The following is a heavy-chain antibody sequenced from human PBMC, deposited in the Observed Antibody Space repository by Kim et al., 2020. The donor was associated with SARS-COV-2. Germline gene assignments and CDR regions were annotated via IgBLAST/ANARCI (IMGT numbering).Heavy chain of an antibody. J-gene: IGHJ6*02. V-gene: IGHV3-72*01. D-gene: IGHD6-25*01. CDR2: YTT. CDR3: ARDTAAAMDV. Sequence: YTTAAPSLKVRFTVSRDDSKNSLFLQMNSLQSEDTVVYFCARDTAAAMDVWGQGTTVTVSS.